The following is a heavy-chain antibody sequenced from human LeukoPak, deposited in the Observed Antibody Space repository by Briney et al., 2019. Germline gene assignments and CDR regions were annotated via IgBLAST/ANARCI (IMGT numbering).Heavy chain of an antibody. D-gene: IGHD6-13*01. CDR2: INPSGGST. CDR1: GYTFTSYY. J-gene: IGHJ5*02. V-gene: IGHV1-46*01. Sequence: ASVKASCKASGYTFTSYYMHWVRQAPGQGLEWMGIINPSGGSTSYAQKFQGRVTMTRDTSTSTVYMELSSLRSEDTAVYYCAREIIAEGWFDPWGQGTLVTVSS. CDR3: AREIIAEGWFDP.